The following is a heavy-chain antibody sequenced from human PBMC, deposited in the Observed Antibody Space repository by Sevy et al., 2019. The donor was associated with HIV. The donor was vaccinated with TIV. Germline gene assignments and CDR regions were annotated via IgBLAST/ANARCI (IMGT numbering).Heavy chain of an antibody. CDR1: GGSINSFY. Sequence: SETLSLICTVSGGSINSFYWNWIRQSPGKGLEWIGYVDDIGRTNSNPSLKSRVTISKDMSQNQVSLKLTSVTAADTAVYYCAREVYDIMTGYSGGMDVWGQGTTVTVSS. V-gene: IGHV4-59*01. D-gene: IGHD3-9*01. CDR2: VDDIGRT. J-gene: IGHJ6*02. CDR3: AREVYDIMTGYSGGMDV.